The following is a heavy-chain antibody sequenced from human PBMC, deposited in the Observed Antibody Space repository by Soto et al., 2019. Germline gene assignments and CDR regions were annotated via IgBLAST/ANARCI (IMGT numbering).Heavy chain of an antibody. Sequence: SVKVSCKASGGTFSSYAISWVRQAPGQGLEWMGGIIPIFGTANYAQKFQGRVTITADEPTSTAYMELSSLRSEDTAVYYCATRTAVVITYYGMDVWGQGTTVTVSS. V-gene: IGHV1-69*13. CDR1: GGTFSSYA. D-gene: IGHD3-22*01. J-gene: IGHJ6*02. CDR2: IIPIFGTA. CDR3: ATRTAVVITYYGMDV.